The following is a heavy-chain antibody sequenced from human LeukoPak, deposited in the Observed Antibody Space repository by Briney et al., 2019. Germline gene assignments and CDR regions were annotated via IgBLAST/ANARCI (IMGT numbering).Heavy chain of an antibody. CDR2: IIPIFGTA. V-gene: IGHV1-69*13. J-gene: IGHJ4*02. CDR1: GGTFSSYA. Sequence: GASVKVSCTASGGTFSSYAISWVRQAPGQGLEWTGGIIPIFGTANYAQKFQGRVTITADESTSTAYMELSSLRSEDTAVYYCASQQQPEAFDYWGQGTLVTVSS. D-gene: IGHD6-13*01. CDR3: ASQQQPEAFDY.